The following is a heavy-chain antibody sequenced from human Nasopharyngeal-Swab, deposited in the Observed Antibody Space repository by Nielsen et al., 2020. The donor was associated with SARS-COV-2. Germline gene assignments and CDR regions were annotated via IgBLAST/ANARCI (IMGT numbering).Heavy chain of an antibody. D-gene: IGHD2-8*01. Sequence: SVKVSCKASGFSITYRFLHWMRQAPRQALEWMGWTTPFNGNAKYAQKFQGRVSITRDGSRTTASLELSSLRPDDTAMYFCASGQCINGVCNPTDGLDVWGQGTSVTVS. V-gene: IGHV1-45*03. CDR1: GFSITYRF. CDR2: TTPFNGNA. J-gene: IGHJ6*02. CDR3: ASGQCINGVCNPTDGLDV.